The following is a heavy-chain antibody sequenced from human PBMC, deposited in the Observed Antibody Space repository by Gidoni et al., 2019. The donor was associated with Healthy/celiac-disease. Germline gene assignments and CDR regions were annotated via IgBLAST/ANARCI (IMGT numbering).Heavy chain of an antibody. V-gene: IGHV3-11*06. CDR2: ISSSSSYT. CDR3: ARVGRYSSGDVVY. J-gene: IGHJ4*02. D-gene: IGHD6-19*01. Sequence: QVQLVESGGGLVKTGGSLRLSCAASGFTFSDYYISWIRQAPGKGLEWVSYISSSSSYTNYADSVKGRFTISRDNAKNSLYLQMNSLRAEDTAVYYCARVGRYSSGDVVYWGQGTLVTVSS. CDR1: GFTFSDYY.